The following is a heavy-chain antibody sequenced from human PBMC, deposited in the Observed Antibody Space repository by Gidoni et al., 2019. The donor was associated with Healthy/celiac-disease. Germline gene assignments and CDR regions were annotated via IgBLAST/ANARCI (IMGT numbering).Heavy chain of an antibody. D-gene: IGHD4-17*01. CDR3: ARRSYGDYSRTYYYGMDV. Sequence: QLQLQESGPGLVKPSETLSLTCTVSGGSLSSSSYYWGWIRQPPGKGLEWIGSIYYSGSTYYNPSLKSRVTISVDTSKNQFSLKLSSVTAADTAVYYCARRSYGDYSRTYYYGMDVWGQGTTVTVSS. CDR2: IYYSGST. J-gene: IGHJ6*02. CDR1: GGSLSSSSYY. V-gene: IGHV4-39*01.